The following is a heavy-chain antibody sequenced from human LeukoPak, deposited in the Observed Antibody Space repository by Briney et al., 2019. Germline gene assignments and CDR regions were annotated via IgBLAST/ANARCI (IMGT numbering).Heavy chain of an antibody. CDR1: GFTFSSYG. D-gene: IGHD3-10*01. Sequence: GGSLRLSCAASGFTFSSYGMHWVRQAPGKGLEWVAFIRNDGTNKYYVDSVKGRFTISRDNSKNTLYLQLNSLRAEDAAVYYCAQNFGSGSNWFDPWGQGTLVTVSS. V-gene: IGHV3-30*02. CDR2: IRNDGTNK. J-gene: IGHJ5*02. CDR3: AQNFGSGSNWFDP.